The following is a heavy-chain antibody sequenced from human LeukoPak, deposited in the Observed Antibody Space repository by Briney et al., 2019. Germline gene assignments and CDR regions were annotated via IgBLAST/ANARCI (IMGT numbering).Heavy chain of an antibody. CDR2: IYSGGST. Sequence: GGSLRLSCAASGLTVSNSYMSWVRQAPGKGLEWVSVIYSGGSTLYADSVKGRFTLSRDNSNNTLYLQMNSLRAEDTAVYYCARGPSRWSELNYWGQGTLVTVSS. J-gene: IGHJ4*02. V-gene: IGHV3-53*01. CDR3: ARGPSRWSELNY. D-gene: IGHD6-13*01. CDR1: GLTVSNSY.